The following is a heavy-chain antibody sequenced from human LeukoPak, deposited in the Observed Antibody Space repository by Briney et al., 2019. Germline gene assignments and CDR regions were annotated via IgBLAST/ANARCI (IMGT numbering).Heavy chain of an antibody. J-gene: IGHJ4*02. V-gene: IGHV1-2*06. CDR3: ATEPTFWSGPDH. Sequence: ASVKVSCKASAYTFTDYYMHWLRQAPGQGLEWMGRINLKSGGTNYAQKFQGRFTLTRDTSISTAYMDLTSLRSDDTAVYYCATEPTFWSGPDHWGQGTLVTVSS. D-gene: IGHD3-3*01. CDR1: AYTFTDYY. CDR2: INLKSGGT.